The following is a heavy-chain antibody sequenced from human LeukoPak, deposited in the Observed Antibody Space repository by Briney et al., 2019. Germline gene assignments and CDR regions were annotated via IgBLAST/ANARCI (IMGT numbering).Heavy chain of an antibody. D-gene: IGHD6-6*01. CDR1: GGSISSYY. Sequence: SETLSLTCTVSGGSISSYYWSWIRQPPGKGLEWIGYIYYSGSTNYNPSLKSRVTISVDASKNQFPLKLSSVTAADTAVYYCARYSSSSKLGWFDPWGQGTLVTVSS. CDR2: IYYSGST. V-gene: IGHV4-59*08. J-gene: IGHJ5*02. CDR3: ARYSSSSKLGWFDP.